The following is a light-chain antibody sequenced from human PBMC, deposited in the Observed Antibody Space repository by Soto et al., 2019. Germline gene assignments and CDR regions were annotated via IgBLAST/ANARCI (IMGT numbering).Light chain of an antibody. CDR2: VAS. CDR3: HEADSFPCT. CDR1: QDIGTW. V-gene: IGKV1-12*01. J-gene: IGKJ3*01. Sequence: DIPLTQSPSSVSASVGDRVTITCRARQDIGTWLAWYQQKPGKAHKLLIYVASNLLLGVPSRFSGTASRTYFNLTSTTLQLDDFATYPCHEADSFPCTFGAGTNVD.